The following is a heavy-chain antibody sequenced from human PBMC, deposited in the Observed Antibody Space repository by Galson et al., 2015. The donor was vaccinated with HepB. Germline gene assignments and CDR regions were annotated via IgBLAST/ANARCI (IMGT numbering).Heavy chain of an antibody. CDR2: IKQDGSEK. CDR3: ARDNEQQLASDY. D-gene: IGHD6-13*01. V-gene: IGHV3-7*03. CDR1: GFTFSTYW. J-gene: IGHJ4*02. Sequence: SLRLSCAASGFTFSTYWMSWVRQAPGKGLEWVANIKQDGSEKYYVDSVKGRFTISRDNAKNSLFLQMNSLRAEDTAVYYCARDNEQQLASDYWGQGTLVTVSS.